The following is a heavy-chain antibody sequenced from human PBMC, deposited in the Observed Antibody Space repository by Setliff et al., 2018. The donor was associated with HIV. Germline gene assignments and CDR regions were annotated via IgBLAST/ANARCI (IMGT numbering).Heavy chain of an antibody. CDR3: ARSKTFYDFWGGYYTHGAFKI. Sequence: SETLSLTCTVSGGSFTSRSYYWGWIRRPPGKGLEWIGSIFYSGITYYNPSLKSRVTISVDTSRNQFSLNLTSVTAADTAVYYCARSKTFYDFWGGYYTHGAFKIWGLGTMVTVSS. CDR1: GGSFTSRSYY. CDR2: IFYSGIT. V-gene: IGHV4-39*01. D-gene: IGHD3-3*01. J-gene: IGHJ3*02.